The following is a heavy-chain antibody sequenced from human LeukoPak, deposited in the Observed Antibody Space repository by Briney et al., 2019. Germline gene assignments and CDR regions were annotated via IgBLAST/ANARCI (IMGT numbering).Heavy chain of an antibody. Sequence: GGSLRLSCAASGFTFSSYWIHWVRQAPGKGLVWVSRIDTDGSTTVYADSVRGRFTISRDNAKNTLYLQMISLRPEDTAVYYCAGVYNTNRRAFDMWGQGTMVTVSS. CDR1: GFTFSSYW. CDR2: IDTDGSTT. J-gene: IGHJ3*02. D-gene: IGHD1-14*01. V-gene: IGHV3-74*01. CDR3: AGVYNTNRRAFDM.